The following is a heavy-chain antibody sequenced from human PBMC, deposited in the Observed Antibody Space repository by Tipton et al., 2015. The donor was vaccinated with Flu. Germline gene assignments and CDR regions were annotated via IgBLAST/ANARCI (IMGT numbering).Heavy chain of an antibody. V-gene: IGHV3-9*01. CDR2: IRWNSGSI. D-gene: IGHD3-22*01. Sequence: SLRLSCAASGFTFDDSAMHWVRQAPGKGLEWVSGIRWNSGSIGYADSVKGRFTISRDNAKNSLYLQMNSLRAEDTALYYCAKDISLYYDSSGRFDYWGQGTLVTVSS. CDR3: AKDISLYYDSSGRFDY. CDR1: GFTFDDSA. J-gene: IGHJ4*02.